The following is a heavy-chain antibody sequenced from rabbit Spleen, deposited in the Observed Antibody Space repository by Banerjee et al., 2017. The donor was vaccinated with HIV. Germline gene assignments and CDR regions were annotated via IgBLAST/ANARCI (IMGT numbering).Heavy chain of an antibody. CDR2: IAGSSSGFT. D-gene: IGHD1-1*01. CDR1: GFSFSSSDY. CDR3: ARDTSSSFSSYGMDL. V-gene: IGHV1S40*01. J-gene: IGHJ6*01. Sequence: QSLEESGGDLVKPGASLTLTCTASGFSFSSSDYMCWVRQAPGKGLEWISCIAGSSSGFTYYATWAKGRFTISRTSSTTVTLQMTSLTAADTATYFCARDTSSSFSSYGMDLWGQGTLVTVS.